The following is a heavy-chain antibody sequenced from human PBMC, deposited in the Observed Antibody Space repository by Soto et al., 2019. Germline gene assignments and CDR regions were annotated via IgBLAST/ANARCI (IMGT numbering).Heavy chain of an antibody. V-gene: IGHV1-8*01. CDR1: GYSFTNND. D-gene: IGHD3-16*01. J-gene: IGHJ5*02. CDR2: MNPGSGDT. Sequence: ASVKVSCKASGYSFTNNDVSWVRQATGQGLAWMGWMNPGSGDTGYAQRFQGRVTMTRDISIATAYMELSSLRSDDTAIYYCARMATFGSLNWFDPWGQGTLVTVFS. CDR3: ARMATFGSLNWFDP.